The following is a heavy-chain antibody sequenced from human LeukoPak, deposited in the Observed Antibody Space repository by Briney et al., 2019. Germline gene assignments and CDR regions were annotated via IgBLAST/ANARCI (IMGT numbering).Heavy chain of an antibody. D-gene: IGHD2-21*02. CDR2: INHSGST. Sequence: SETPSLTCAVYGGSFSGYYWTWIRQPPGKGLEWIGEINHSGSTNYNPSLKSRVTISVDTSKNQFSLKLSSVTAADTAVYYCAREGRACGGGCYPALWYFDLWGRGTLVTVSS. CDR3: AREGRACGGGCYPALWYFDL. CDR1: GGSFSGYY. V-gene: IGHV4-34*01. J-gene: IGHJ2*01.